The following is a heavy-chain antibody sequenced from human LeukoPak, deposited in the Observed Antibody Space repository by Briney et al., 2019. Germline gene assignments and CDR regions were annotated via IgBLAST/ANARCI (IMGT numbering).Heavy chain of an antibody. J-gene: IGHJ5*02. V-gene: IGHV3-21*01. Sequence: SGGSLRLSCAASGFTFSSYSMNWVRQAPGKGLEWVLSISSSSSYIYYADSVNGRFTISRDNAKNSLYLQMNSLRAEDTAVYYCARAHSSSLAWFDPWGQGTLVTVSS. CDR3: ARAHSSSLAWFDP. D-gene: IGHD6-13*01. CDR2: ISSSSSYI. CDR1: GFTFSSYS.